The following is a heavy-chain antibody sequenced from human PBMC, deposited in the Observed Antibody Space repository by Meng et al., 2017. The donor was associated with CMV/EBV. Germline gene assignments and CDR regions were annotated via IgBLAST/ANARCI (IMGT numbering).Heavy chain of an antibody. J-gene: IGHJ4*02. D-gene: IGHD3-10*01. Sequence: QWPQQESRRWRVHPLQTRFPTCTVSAGSISSGSYSWSWTRQPAGKGLEWIGRIYTSGSTNYNPSLKSRVTISVDTSKNQFSLKLSSVTAADTAVYYCASVQGLGVSWGQGTLVTVSS. CDR3: ASVQGLGVS. V-gene: IGHV4-61*02. CDR1: AGSISSGSYS. CDR2: IYTSGST.